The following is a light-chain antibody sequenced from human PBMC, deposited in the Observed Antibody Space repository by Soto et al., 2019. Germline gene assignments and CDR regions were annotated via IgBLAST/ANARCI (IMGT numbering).Light chain of an antibody. V-gene: IGKV1-6*01. J-gene: IGKJ1*01. Sequence: AIQMTQSPSSLSASVGDRVTITCRASQGIRNDLGWYQQKPGKAPKLLIYAASSLQSGVPSRFSGSGSATDFTLTISRLQPEDFATYYCLQDYNSPWTFGQGNKVEIK. CDR1: QGIRND. CDR3: LQDYNSPWT. CDR2: AAS.